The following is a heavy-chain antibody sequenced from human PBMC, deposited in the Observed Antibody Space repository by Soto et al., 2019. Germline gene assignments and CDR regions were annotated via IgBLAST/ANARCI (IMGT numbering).Heavy chain of an antibody. CDR1: GFTFTNYA. J-gene: IGHJ4*02. CDR2: ISGSGGTT. CDR3: AKEALGAAENGRSPHFDY. D-gene: IGHD6-13*01. Sequence: EVQLLESGGGLVQPGGSLRLSCAASGFTFTNYAMTWVRQAPGKGLEWVSVISGSGGTTYYADSVKGRFTIFRDNSQNTLYLQMNSLKGEDIAVYYCAKEALGAAENGRSPHFDYWGQGALVTVAS. V-gene: IGHV3-23*01.